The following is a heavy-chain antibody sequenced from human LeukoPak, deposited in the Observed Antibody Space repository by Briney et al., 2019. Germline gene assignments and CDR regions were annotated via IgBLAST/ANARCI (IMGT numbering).Heavy chain of an antibody. Sequence: PSETLSLTCTVSGGSISSYYWSWIRQPPGKGLEWIGYIYYSGSTNYNPSLKSRVTISVDTSKNQFSPKLSSVTAADTAVYYCARVYSSGWARGTIDYWGQGTLVTVSS. J-gene: IGHJ4*02. V-gene: IGHV4-59*01. CDR3: ARVYSSGWARGTIDY. CDR1: GGSISSYY. D-gene: IGHD6-19*01. CDR2: IYYSGST.